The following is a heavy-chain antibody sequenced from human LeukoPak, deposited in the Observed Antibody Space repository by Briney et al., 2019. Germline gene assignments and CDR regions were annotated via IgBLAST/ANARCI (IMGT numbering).Heavy chain of an antibody. J-gene: IGHJ4*02. D-gene: IGHD5-18*01. V-gene: IGHV3-23*01. CDR2: ISGSGGST. Sequence: GGSLRLSCAASGFTFSSYAMSWVRQAPWKGLEWVSAISGSGGSTYYADSVKGRFTISRDNSKNTLYLQMNSLRAEDTAVYYCAKPAGYSYGRDKRYFDYWGQGTLVTVSS. CDR1: GFTFSSYA. CDR3: AKPAGYSYGRDKRYFDY.